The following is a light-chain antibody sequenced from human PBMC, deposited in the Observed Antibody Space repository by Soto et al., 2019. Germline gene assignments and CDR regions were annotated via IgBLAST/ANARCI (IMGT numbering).Light chain of an antibody. Sequence: DIQMTQSPSTLSASVGDRVTITCRASQSISSYLNWYQQKPGKAHKXLIYAASSLQSGVPSRFSGSGSGTDLTITISSLQPEDFETYDGQQSYSTPITFGQGTRLEIK. J-gene: IGKJ5*01. CDR3: QQSYSTPIT. V-gene: IGKV1-39*01. CDR2: AAS. CDR1: QSISSY.